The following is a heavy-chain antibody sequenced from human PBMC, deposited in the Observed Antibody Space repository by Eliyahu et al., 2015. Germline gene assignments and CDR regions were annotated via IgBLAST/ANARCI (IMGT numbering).Heavy chain of an antibody. Sequence: QVQLVQSGAEVKKPGASVKVSCKASGYTFTDYYMHWVRQAPRQGLEWMGWINPDSGGTNYAQKFQGWVTMTRDTSISTAYMELSRLRSDDTAVYYCVRWPRDYYGMDVWGQGTTVTVSS. J-gene: IGHJ6*02. CDR3: VRWPRDYYGMDV. CDR1: GYTFTDYY. V-gene: IGHV1-2*04. CDR2: INPDSGGT.